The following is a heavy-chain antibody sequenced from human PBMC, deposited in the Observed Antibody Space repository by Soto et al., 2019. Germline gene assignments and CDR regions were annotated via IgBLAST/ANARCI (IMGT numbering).Heavy chain of an antibody. V-gene: IGHV3-33*01. CDR1: GFTFSSYG. J-gene: IGHJ6*02. CDR2: IWYDGSNK. D-gene: IGHD1-20*01. Sequence: PGGSLRLSXAASGFTFSSYGMHWVRQAPGKGLEWVAVIWYDGSNKYYADSVKGRFTISRDNSKNTLYLQMNSLRAEDTAVYYCARDRVTGTGDYYYGMDVWGQGTTVTVSS. CDR3: ARDRVTGTGDYYYGMDV.